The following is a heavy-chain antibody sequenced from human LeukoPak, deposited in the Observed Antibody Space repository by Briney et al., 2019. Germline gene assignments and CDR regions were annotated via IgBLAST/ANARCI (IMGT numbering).Heavy chain of an antibody. CDR1: GFTFSSYA. V-gene: IGHV3-30*04. Sequence: GGSLRLSCEASGFTFSSYAMHWVRQAPGKGLEWVAVISYDGSNKYYADSVKGRFTISRDNSKNTLYLQMNSLRAEDTAVYYCARGPLPVDTAMVTVDYWGQGTLVTVSS. CDR2: ISYDGSNK. D-gene: IGHD5-18*01. J-gene: IGHJ4*02. CDR3: ARGPLPVDTAMVTVDY.